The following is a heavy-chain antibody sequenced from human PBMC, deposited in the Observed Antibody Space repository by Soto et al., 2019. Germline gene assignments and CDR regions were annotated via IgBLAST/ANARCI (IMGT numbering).Heavy chain of an antibody. D-gene: IGHD4-17*01. CDR1: GFTFSSFD. CDR3: ARRAVTTYHFFDY. V-gene: IGHV3-21*06. Sequence: GGSLRLSCATSGFTFSSFDMDWVRQAPGKGLEWVSSIHRASTYIYYADSVRGRFTIPRDNAKSSLYLQMNSLTVEDTAVYYCARRAVTTYHFFDYWGQGALVTVSS. CDR2: IHRASTYI. J-gene: IGHJ4*02.